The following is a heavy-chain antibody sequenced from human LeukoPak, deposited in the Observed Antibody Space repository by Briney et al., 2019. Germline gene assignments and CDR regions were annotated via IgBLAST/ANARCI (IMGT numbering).Heavy chain of an antibody. CDR1: GFTFSTYA. CDR2: ISGRGVST. CDR3: AKAASGNWNDVSDY. D-gene: IGHD1-20*01. V-gene: IGHV3-23*01. J-gene: IGHJ4*02. Sequence: GSLRLSCAASGFTFSTYAMSWVRQAQGKGLEWVSAISGRGVSTSYADSVRGRFTFSRDNSKNTLYLQMNSPRAEDTAVYYCAKAASGNWNDVSDYWGQGTLVTVSS.